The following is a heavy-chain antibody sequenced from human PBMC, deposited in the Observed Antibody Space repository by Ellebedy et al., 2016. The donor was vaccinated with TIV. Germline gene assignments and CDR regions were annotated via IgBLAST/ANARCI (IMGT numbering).Heavy chain of an antibody. Sequence: SETLSLTXTVSGGSISSSGYYWGWIRQPPGKGLEWIGSIYYSGRTHYNPSLKSRVTISVDTSKNQFSLNLTSVTAADTAVYYCAKDQGGTMKWFDPWGQGTLVIVSS. D-gene: IGHD1-1*01. CDR3: AKDQGGTMKWFDP. CDR2: IYYSGRT. CDR1: GGSISSSGYY. J-gene: IGHJ5*02. V-gene: IGHV4-39*07.